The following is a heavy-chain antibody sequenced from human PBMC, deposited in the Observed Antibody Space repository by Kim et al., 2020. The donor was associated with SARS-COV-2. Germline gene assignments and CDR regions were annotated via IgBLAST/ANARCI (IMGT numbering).Heavy chain of an antibody. CDR1: GFSLSTYW. D-gene: IGHD3-9*01. V-gene: IGHV3-7*01. CDR3: ARGLTGPNLHYFDY. J-gene: IGHJ4*02. CDR2: IKEDGSET. Sequence: GGSLRLSCAASGFSLSTYWMSWVRQAPGQGLEWVANIKEDGSETYYVDSVKGRFTISRDNAKNSVHVQMNSLRAEDTAVYYCARGLTGPNLHYFDYWGQG.